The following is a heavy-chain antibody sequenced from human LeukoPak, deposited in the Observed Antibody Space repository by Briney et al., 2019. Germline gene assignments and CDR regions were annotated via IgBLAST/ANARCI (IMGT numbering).Heavy chain of an antibody. D-gene: IGHD1-1*01. Sequence: SVKVSCKASGYTFTGYYMHWVRQAPGQGLEWMGWIDPKSGGTNYVEKFLGRVTMTRDTSMSTAYMELSRLRSDDTAVYYCARGWDNWDYWGQGTLVTVSS. CDR2: IDPKSGGT. CDR1: GYTFTGYY. V-gene: IGHV1-2*02. CDR3: ARGWDNWDY. J-gene: IGHJ4*02.